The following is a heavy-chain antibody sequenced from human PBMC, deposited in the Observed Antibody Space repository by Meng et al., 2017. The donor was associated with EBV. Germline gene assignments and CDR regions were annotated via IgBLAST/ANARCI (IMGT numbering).Heavy chain of an antibody. D-gene: IGHD6-19*01. CDR2: VLYTGST. CDR3: ARPFPSWQSPRLDPFGA. CDR1: GYSISSFCY. J-gene: IGHJ5*02. Sequence: QLQLRESGPGQVKPSETLSLPCTVSGYSISSFCYWGWIRQPPGRGLEWIGSVLYTGSTYYSPSLKSRVTVSVDTSKTQFSLRLTSVTAADTAVYYCARPFPSWQSPRLDPFGAWGQGTLVTVSS. V-gene: IGHV4-39*01.